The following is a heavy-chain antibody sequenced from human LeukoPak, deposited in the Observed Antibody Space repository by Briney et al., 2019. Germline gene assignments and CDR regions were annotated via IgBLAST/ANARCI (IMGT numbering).Heavy chain of an antibody. CDR2: INWNSGSK. V-gene: IGHV3-9*01. Sequence: GGSLRLSCAASGFTFDDYAIHWVRQAPGKGLEWVSGINWNSGSKHYADSVKGRFTISRDNAKNSLYLQMNSLRAEDTAVYYCAELGITMIGGVWGKGTTVTISS. CDR3: AELGITMIGGV. CDR1: GFTFDDYA. J-gene: IGHJ6*04. D-gene: IGHD3-10*02.